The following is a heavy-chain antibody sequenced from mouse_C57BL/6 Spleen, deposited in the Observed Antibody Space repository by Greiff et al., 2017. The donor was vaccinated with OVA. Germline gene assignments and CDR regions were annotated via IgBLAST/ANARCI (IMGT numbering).Heavy chain of an antibody. CDR1: GYSITSGYY. CDR2: ISYDGSN. J-gene: IGHJ4*01. Sequence: EVKLMESGPGLVKPSQSLSLTCSVTGYSITSGYYWNWIRQFPGNKLEWMGYISYDGSNNYNPSLKNRISITRDTSKNQFFLKLNSVTTEDTATYYCAKGTTVVAKDYYAMDYWGQGTSVTVSS. D-gene: IGHD1-1*01. V-gene: IGHV3-6*01. CDR3: AKGTTVVAKDYYAMDY.